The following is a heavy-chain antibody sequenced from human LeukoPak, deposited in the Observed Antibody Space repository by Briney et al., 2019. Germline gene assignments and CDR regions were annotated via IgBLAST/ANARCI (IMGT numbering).Heavy chain of an antibody. CDR1: GFTFSDYY. D-gene: IGHD2-2*01. Sequence: GGSPRLSCAASGFTFSDYYMSWIRQAPGKGLEWVSYISSSGSTIYYADSVKGRFTISRDNAKNSLYLQMNSLRAEDTAVYYCARDSKVRSYYNDMVVWGEGTTVTVSS. V-gene: IGHV3-11*01. CDR2: ISSSGSTI. CDR3: ARDSKVRSYYNDMVV. J-gene: IGHJ6*01.